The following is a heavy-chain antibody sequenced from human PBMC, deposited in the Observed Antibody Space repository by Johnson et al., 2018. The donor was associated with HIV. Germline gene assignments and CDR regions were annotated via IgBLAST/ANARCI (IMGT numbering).Heavy chain of an antibody. D-gene: IGHD1-20*01. CDR3: ARAPQKYNWSYMIAFDI. J-gene: IGHJ3*02. CDR2: IYSDGST. Sequence: EQLVESGGGVVQPGRSLRLSCAASGFTFSSSYMTWVRQAPGKGLEWVSVIYSDGSTYHADSVKGRFTISSDNSTNTLYLQMNSLRAEDTAVYYCARAPQKYNWSYMIAFDIWGQGTMVTVSS. CDR1: GFTFSSSY. V-gene: IGHV3-53*01.